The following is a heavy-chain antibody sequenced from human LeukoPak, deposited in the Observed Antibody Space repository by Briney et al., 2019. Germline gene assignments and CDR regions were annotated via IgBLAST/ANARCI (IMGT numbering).Heavy chain of an antibody. Sequence: GGSLRLSCAASGFTFSSYSMNWVRQAPGKGLEWVSSISSSSSYIYYADSVKGRFTISRDNAKNSLYLQMNSLRAEDAAVYYCARGSKDQGFDYWGQGTLVTVSS. D-gene: IGHD2-2*01. V-gene: IGHV3-21*01. CDR1: GFTFSSYS. CDR3: ARGSKDQGFDY. J-gene: IGHJ4*02. CDR2: ISSSSSYI.